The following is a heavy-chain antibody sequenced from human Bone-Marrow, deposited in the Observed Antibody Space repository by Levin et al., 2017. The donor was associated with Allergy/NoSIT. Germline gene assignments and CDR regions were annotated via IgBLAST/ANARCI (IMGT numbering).Heavy chain of an antibody. CDR2: IYYSGNT. D-gene: IGHD5-12*01. Sequence: SETLSLTCTVSGGAISSGDYYWSWIRQHPGTGLEWIGYIYYSGNTYYNPSLQSRVTMSVDTSKNQFSLKLSSVTAADTAMYYCARDSGYSGYDDYFDYWGQGTLVTVSS. CDR1: GGAISSGDYY. CDR3: ARDSGYSGYDDYFDY. V-gene: IGHV4-31*03. J-gene: IGHJ4*02.